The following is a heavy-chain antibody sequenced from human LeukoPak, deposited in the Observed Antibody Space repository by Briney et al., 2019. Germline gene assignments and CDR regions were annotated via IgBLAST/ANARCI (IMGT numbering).Heavy chain of an antibody. CDR1: GGSISSGSYH. D-gene: IGHD2-21*02. V-gene: IGHV4-39*07. CDR3: ARDWGNCGGDCSTFDY. Sequence: SETLSLTCTVSGGSISSGSYHWSWIRQPPGKGLEWIGSIYYSGSTYYNPSLKSRVTISVDTSKNRFSLKLSSVTAADTAVYYCARDWGNCGGDCSTFDYWGQGTLVTVSS. J-gene: IGHJ4*02. CDR2: IYYSGST.